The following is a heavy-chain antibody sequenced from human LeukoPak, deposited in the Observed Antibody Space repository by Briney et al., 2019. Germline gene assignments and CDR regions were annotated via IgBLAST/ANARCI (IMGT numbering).Heavy chain of an antibody. V-gene: IGHV4-31*03. D-gene: IGHD3-10*01. CDR2: IYYSGST. CDR3: ARSQNYYGSGDY. Sequence: SETLSLTCTVSGGSISSGGYYWSWIRQHPGKGLEWIGYIYYSGSTYYNPSFKSRVTISVDTSRNHFSVKLSSVTAADTAVYYCARSQNYYGSGDYWSQGTLVTVSS. J-gene: IGHJ4*02. CDR1: GGSISSGGYY.